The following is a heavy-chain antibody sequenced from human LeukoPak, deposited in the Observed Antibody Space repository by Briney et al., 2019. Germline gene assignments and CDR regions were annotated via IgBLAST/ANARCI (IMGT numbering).Heavy chain of an antibody. CDR3: ARGLSFGYGDYSDY. Sequence: ASVKVSCKASGGTFSSYAISWVRQAPGQGLEWMGRVIPIFGTANYAQKFQGRVTITTDESTSTAYMELSSLRSEDTAVYYCARGLSFGYGDYSDYWGQGTLVTVSS. CDR2: VIPIFGTA. CDR1: GGTFSSYA. D-gene: IGHD4-17*01. V-gene: IGHV1-69*05. J-gene: IGHJ4*02.